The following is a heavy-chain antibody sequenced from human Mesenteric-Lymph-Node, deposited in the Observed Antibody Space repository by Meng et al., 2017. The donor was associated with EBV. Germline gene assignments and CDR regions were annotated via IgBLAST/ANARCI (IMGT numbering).Heavy chain of an antibody. D-gene: IGHD5-24*01. CDR2: PYHSGDT. V-gene: IGHV4-39*01. Sequence: LQLEASRPGPLMPSEPVSLSCPASGGPISPSDYFWSWTRQPPGKGLEWIGGPYHSGDTYPNPSLKRRLTISVDTSKNPFSLKVISVTATDTAVYYCARRGGGYILDDWGHGTLVTVSS. CDR3: ARRGGGYILDD. CDR1: GGPISPSDYF. J-gene: IGHJ4*01.